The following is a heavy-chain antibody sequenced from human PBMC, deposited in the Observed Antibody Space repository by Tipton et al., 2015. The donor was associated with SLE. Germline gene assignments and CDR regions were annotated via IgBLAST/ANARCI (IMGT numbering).Heavy chain of an antibody. CDR2: IYTSGST. D-gene: IGHD5-18*01. J-gene: IGHJ4*02. Sequence: GLVKPSETLSLTCTVSGGSISSGSYYWSWIRQPAGKGLEWIGYIYTSGSTNYNPSPKSRVTISVDTSKNQFSLKLSSVTAADTAVYYCASSVDTAMATGYWGQGTLVTVSS. V-gene: IGHV4-61*02. CDR3: ASSVDTAMATGY. CDR1: GGSISSGSYY.